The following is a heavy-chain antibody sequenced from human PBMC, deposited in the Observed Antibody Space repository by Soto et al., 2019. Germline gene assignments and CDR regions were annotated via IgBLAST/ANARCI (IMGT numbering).Heavy chain of an antibody. CDR3: ARPDPTVSSSGPKFDY. V-gene: IGHV4-39*01. J-gene: IGHJ4*02. CDR1: GGSISSSSYY. CDR2: IYYSGST. Sequence: SETLSLTCTVSGGSISSSSYYWGWIRQPPGKGLEWIGSIYYSGSTYYNPSLKSRVTISVDTSKNQFSLKLSSVTAADTAVYYCARPDPTVSSSGPKFDYWGQGTLVTVSS. D-gene: IGHD6-19*01.